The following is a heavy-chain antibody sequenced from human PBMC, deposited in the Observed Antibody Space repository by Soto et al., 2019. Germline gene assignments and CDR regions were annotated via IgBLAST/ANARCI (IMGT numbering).Heavy chain of an antibody. V-gene: IGHV4-31*03. CDR1: GGSISSGGYY. D-gene: IGHD3-22*01. Sequence: SETLSLTCTVSGGSISSGGYYWSWIRQHPGKGLEWIGTIYFSGTTYYNPSLKSRVTISVDTSKSQFSLKLSSVTAADTAVYYCARRDRSGFSYWLDTWGQGTQVTVSS. CDR2: IYFSGTT. CDR3: ARRDRSGFSYWLDT. J-gene: IGHJ5*02.